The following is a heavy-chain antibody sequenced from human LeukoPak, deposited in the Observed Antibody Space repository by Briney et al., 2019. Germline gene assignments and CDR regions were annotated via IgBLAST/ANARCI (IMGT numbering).Heavy chain of an antibody. CDR1: GFSFSTYS. D-gene: IGHD3-3*01. V-gene: IGHV3-21*01. CDR2: ISSSSSYI. Sequence: PGGSLRLSCAASGFSFSTYSMNWVRQAPGKGLEWVSCISSSSSYIYYADSAKGRFTISRDNAKNSLYLQMNSLRAEDTAVYYCAGDLDFWSGSELGRWGQGTLVTVSS. J-gene: IGHJ4*02. CDR3: AGDLDFWSGSELGR.